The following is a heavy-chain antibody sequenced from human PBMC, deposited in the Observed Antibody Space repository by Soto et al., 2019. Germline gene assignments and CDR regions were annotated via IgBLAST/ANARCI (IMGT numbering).Heavy chain of an antibody. D-gene: IGHD6-13*01. Sequence: GGSLRLSCAASGFTFSSYAMHWVRQAPGKGLEWVAVISYDGSNKYYADSVKGRFTISRDNSKNTLYLQMNSLRAEDTAVYYCARDDLIAAAGDLYYYYGMDVRGQGTTVTVSS. J-gene: IGHJ6*02. CDR2: ISYDGSNK. CDR1: GFTFSSYA. CDR3: ARDDLIAAAGDLYYYYGMDV. V-gene: IGHV3-30-3*01.